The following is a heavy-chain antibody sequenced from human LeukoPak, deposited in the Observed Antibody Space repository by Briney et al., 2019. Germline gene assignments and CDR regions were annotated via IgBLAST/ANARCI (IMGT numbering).Heavy chain of an antibody. CDR3: ARVNLINYYDSSGYDY. CDR1: GYTFTGYY. D-gene: IGHD3-22*01. V-gene: IGHV1-2*02. J-gene: IGHJ4*02. CDR2: INPNSGGT. Sequence: ASVKVSCKASGYTFTGYYMHWVRQAPGQGLEWMGWINPNSGGTNYAQKFQGRVTMTRDTSISTAYMELSRLRSDDTAVYYCARVNLINYYDSSGYDYWGQGTLVTVSS.